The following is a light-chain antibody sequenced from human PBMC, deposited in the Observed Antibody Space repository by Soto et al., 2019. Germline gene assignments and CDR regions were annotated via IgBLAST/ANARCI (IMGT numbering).Light chain of an antibody. CDR2: LGS. J-gene: IGKJ5*01. CDR3: MHALQTPLT. V-gene: IGKV2-28*01. CDR1: QSLVHSNGYKY. Sequence: DIVMTQSPLSLPVTPGEPASISCRSSQSLVHSNGYKYLDWYLQKPGQSPQVLIYLGSIRASGVPGRLRGRGSVQDCTLTMRRVEVEDVGVYYCMHALQTPLTFAQGTRLEIK.